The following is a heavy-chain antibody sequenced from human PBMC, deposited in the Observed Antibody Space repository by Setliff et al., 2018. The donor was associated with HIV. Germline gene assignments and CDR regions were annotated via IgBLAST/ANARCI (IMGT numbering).Heavy chain of an antibody. CDR2: IYRGTGT. CDR1: GFTVSSTD. V-gene: IGHV3-53*01. Sequence: GESLKISCAASGFTVSSTDMSWVRQAPGRGLEWVSIIYRGTGTYYADSVEGRFTISRDSSRNTLYLQMNSLRDEDTAMYYCAKWTFLDYGVNSGDAFDFWGQGTMVTVSS. J-gene: IGHJ3*01. D-gene: IGHD4-17*01. CDR3: AKWTFLDYGVNSGDAFDF.